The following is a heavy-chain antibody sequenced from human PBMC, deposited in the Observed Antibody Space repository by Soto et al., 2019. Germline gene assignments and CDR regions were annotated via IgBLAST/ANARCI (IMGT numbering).Heavy chain of an antibody. CDR1: GFTFSSYG. CDR3: AKGLGLVYSSSWDFDY. Sequence: GGSLILSCAASGFTFSSYGMHWVRQAPGKGLEWVAVISYDGSNKYYADSVKGRFTISRDNSKNTLYLQMNSLRAEDTAVYYCAKGLGLVYSSSWDFDYWGQGTLVTVSS. J-gene: IGHJ4*02. CDR2: ISYDGSNK. D-gene: IGHD6-13*01. V-gene: IGHV3-30*18.